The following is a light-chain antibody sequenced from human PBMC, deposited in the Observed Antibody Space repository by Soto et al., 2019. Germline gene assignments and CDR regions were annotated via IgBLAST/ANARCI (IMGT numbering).Light chain of an antibody. CDR1: QSVSSTY. J-gene: IGKJ1*01. CDR3: QQYGSSST. Sequence: EIVLTQSPGTLSLSPGERATLSCRASQSVSSTYLAWYQQKPGQAPRLLIYGASSRATGIPDRFSGSGSGTDFILTISRLEPEDFAMYYCQQYGSSSTFGQGTKVEIK. V-gene: IGKV3-20*01. CDR2: GAS.